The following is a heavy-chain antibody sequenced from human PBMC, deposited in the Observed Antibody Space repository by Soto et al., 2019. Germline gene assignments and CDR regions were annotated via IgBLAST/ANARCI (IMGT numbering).Heavy chain of an antibody. CDR1: GFTFSSYG. V-gene: IGHV3-33*01. CDR3: ARDQSPQSLSHRCGGDCYSDAFDI. J-gene: IGHJ3*02. CDR2: IWYDGSNK. D-gene: IGHD2-21*02. Sequence: GGSLRLSCAASGFTFSSYGMHWVRQAPGKGLEWVAVIWYDGSNKYYADSVKGRFTISRDNSKNTLYLQMNSLRAEDTAVYYCARDQSPQSLSHRCGGDCYSDAFDIWGQGTMVTVSS.